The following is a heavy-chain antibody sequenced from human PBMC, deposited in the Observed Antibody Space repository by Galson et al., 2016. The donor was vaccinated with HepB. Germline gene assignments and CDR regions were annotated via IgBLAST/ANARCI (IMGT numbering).Heavy chain of an antibody. V-gene: IGHV3-53*01. CDR1: GFSVSSND. J-gene: IGHJ4*02. CDR2: IYSIGST. D-gene: IGHD2-15*01. Sequence: SLRLSCAASGFSVSSNDVSWVRQDPGKGLEWVSVIYSIGSTNYADSVKGRFIIYRDNSKNTVYLQMNSLRVEDTAVYYCARGIVVAVGGQGTLVTVS. CDR3: ARGIVVAV.